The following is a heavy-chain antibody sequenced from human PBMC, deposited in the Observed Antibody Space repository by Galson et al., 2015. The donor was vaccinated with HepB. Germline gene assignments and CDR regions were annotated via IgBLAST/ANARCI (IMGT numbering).Heavy chain of an antibody. Sequence: SSSSYYWGWIRQPPGKGLEWIGSIYYSGSTYYNPSLKSRVTISVDTSKNQFSLKLSSVTAADTAVYYCASGGGSSWPFDYWGQGTLVTVSS. D-gene: IGHD6-13*01. CDR1: SSSSYY. CDR2: IYYSGST. CDR3: ASGGGSSWPFDY. J-gene: IGHJ4*02. V-gene: IGHV4-39*01.